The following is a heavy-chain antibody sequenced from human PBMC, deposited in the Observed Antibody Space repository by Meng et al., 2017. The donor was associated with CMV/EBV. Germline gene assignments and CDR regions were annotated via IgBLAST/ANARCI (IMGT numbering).Heavy chain of an antibody. CDR3: ARGPLGEYSNYDAP. CDR1: GYTFTGYY. V-gene: IGHV1-2*02. Sequence: VQMVQSGGEVKTPWALGKVSCKASGYTFTGYYMHWVRKAPGQGLEWMGWINPNSGGTNYAQKFQGRVTMTRDTSISTAYMELSRLRSDDTAVYYCARGPLGEYSNYDAPWGQGTLVTVSS. D-gene: IGHD4-11*01. J-gene: IGHJ5*02. CDR2: INPNSGGT.